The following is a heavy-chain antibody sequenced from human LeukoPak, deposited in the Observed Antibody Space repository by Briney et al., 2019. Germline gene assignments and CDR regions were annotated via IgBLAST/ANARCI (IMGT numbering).Heavy chain of an antibody. CDR1: GGTFSSYA. V-gene: IGHV1-69*13. J-gene: IGHJ4*02. CDR3: ARVTYYDFWSGYDYFDY. D-gene: IGHD3-3*01. Sequence: SVKVSCKASGGTFSSYAISWVRQAPGQGLEWMGGTIPIFGTANYAQKFQGRVTITADESTSTAYMELSSLRSEDTAVYYCARVTYYDFWSGYDYFDYWGQGILVTVSS. CDR2: TIPIFGTA.